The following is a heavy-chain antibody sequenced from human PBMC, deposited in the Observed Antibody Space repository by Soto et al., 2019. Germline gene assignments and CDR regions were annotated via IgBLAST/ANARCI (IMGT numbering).Heavy chain of an antibody. CDR1: GGSISSYY. CDR2: IYYSGST. J-gene: IGHJ6*03. V-gene: IGHV4-59*01. Sequence: SETLSLTCTVSGGSISSYYWSWIRQPPGKGLEWIGYIYYSGSTNYNPSLKSRVTISVDTSKNQFSLKLSSVTAADTAVYYCASVELLWFGEEKGDYYYMDVWGKGTTVTVSS. CDR3: ASVELLWFGEEKGDYYYMDV. D-gene: IGHD3-10*01.